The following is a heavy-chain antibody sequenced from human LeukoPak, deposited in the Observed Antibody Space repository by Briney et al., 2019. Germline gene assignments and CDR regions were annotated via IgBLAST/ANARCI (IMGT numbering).Heavy chain of an antibody. CDR3: ATDLVYYDSSGYGLDY. CDR1: GYTLTELS. D-gene: IGHD3-22*01. J-gene: IGHJ4*02. Sequence: ASVKVSCKVSGYTLTELSMHWVRQAPGKGLEWRGGFDPEDGETIYAQKFQGRVTMTEDTSTDTAYMELSSLRSEDTAVYYCATDLVYYDSSGYGLDYWGQGTLVTVSS. V-gene: IGHV1-24*01. CDR2: FDPEDGET.